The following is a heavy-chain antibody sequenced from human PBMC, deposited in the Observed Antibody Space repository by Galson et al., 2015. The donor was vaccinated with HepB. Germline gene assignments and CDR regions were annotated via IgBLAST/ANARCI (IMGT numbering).Heavy chain of an antibody. D-gene: IGHD5-24*01. Sequence: SVKVSCKAYRYTFTKFGISWVRQAPGQGLEWMGWINPSNGNTNYAQKFQGRVIMTTDTSTSTAYMELRSLRSDDTAVYYCARGGMVTIGGPTFDYWGQGTLVTVSS. CDR1: RYTFTKFG. CDR3: ARGGMVTIGGPTFDY. CDR2: INPSNGNT. V-gene: IGHV1-18*01. J-gene: IGHJ4*02.